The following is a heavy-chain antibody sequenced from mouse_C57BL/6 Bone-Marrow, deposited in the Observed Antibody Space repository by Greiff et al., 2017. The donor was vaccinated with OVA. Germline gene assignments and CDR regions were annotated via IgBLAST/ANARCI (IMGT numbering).Heavy chain of an antibody. Sequence: VQLQQPGAELVRPGSSVKLSCKASGYTFTSYWMDWVKQRPGQGLEWIGNIYPSDSETHYNQQFKDKATLTVDKSSSTAYMQLSSLTSEDSAVYYCARWTVDAYWGQATLVTVSA. CDR2: IYPSDSET. CDR1: GYTFTSYW. J-gene: IGHJ3*01. V-gene: IGHV1-61*01. D-gene: IGHD1-1*01. CDR3: ARWTVDAY.